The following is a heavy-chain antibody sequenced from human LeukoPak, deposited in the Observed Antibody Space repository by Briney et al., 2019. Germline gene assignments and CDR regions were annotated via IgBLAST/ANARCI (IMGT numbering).Heavy chain of an antibody. CDR2: IKQDGSEK. V-gene: IGHV3-7*01. J-gene: IGHJ3*02. Sequence: GGSLRLSCAASGFTFSSYWMSWVRQAPGKGLEWVANIKQDGSEKYYVDSVKGRFTISRDNAKNSLYLQMNSLRAEDTAVYYCAREGYTSGYAGAFDIWGQGTMVTVSS. CDR3: AREGYTSGYAGAFDI. CDR1: GFTFSSYW. D-gene: IGHD5-12*01.